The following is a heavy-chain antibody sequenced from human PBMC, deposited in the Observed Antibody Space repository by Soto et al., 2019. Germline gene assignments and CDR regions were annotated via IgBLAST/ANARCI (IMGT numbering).Heavy chain of an antibody. CDR2: ISYDGSNK. V-gene: IGHV3-30*18. CDR1: GFTFSSYG. CDR3: AKEKGRYYYYGMDV. J-gene: IGHJ6*02. Sequence: QVQLVESGGGVVQRGRSLRLSCAASGFTFSSYGMHWVRQAPGKGLEWVAVISYDGSNKYYADSVKGRFTISRDNSKNTLYLQMNSLRAEDTAVYYCAKEKGRYYYYGMDVWGQGTTVTVSS.